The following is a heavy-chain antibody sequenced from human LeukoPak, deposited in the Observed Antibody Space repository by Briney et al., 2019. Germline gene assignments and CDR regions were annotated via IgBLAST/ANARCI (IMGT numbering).Heavy chain of an antibody. Sequence: NPSGGSTSYAQKFQGRVTMTRDMSTSTVYMELSSLRSEDTAVYYCARDKEWELLIYFDYWGQGTLVTVSS. D-gene: IGHD1-26*01. V-gene: IGHV1-46*01. J-gene: IGHJ4*02. CDR3: ARDKEWELLIYFDY. CDR2: NPSGGST.